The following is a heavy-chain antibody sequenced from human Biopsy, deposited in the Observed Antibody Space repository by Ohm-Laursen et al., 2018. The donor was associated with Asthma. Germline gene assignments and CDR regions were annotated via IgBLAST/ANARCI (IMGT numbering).Heavy chain of an antibody. CDR2: IMTVFGTT. D-gene: IGHD6-19*01. CDR1: GGTFSNFA. CDR3: ARCQVGYSSGWSLLLKKIYYSGMDV. Sequence: SSVKVSCKVPGGTFSNFAISWVRQAPGQGLEWLGGIMTVFGTTNYAQKFQGRATITADESTSTAYMEVTSLRSEDTAIYYCARCQVGYSSGWSLLLKKIYYSGMDVWGQGNAVTVSS. J-gene: IGHJ6*02. V-gene: IGHV1-69*01.